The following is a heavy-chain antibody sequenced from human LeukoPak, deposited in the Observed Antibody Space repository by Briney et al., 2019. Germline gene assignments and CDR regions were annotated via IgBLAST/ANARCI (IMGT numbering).Heavy chain of an antibody. CDR2: IHPSDSDT. V-gene: IGHV5-51*01. CDR1: GYSFTSYF. D-gene: IGHD3-22*01. Sequence: GESLKISCKASGYSFTSYFIGWVRQMPGKGLEWMGIIHPSDSDTRYSPSFEGQVTISADKSISTAYLQWSSLKASDTAMYYCARQDSSGYSSVDPWGQGTLVTVSS. CDR3: ARQDSSGYSSVDP. J-gene: IGHJ5*02.